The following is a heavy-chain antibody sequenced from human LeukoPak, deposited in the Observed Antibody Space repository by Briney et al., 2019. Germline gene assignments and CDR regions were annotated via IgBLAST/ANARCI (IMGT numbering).Heavy chain of an antibody. V-gene: IGHV4-34*01. J-gene: IGHJ4*02. CDR1: GGSFSGYY. CDR3: ARDGRLEGCGGDCYPDY. Sequence: KTSETLSLTCAVYGGSFSGYYWSWIRQPPGKGLEWIGEINHSGSTNYNPSLKSRVTISVDTSRNQFSLKLSSVTAADTAVYYCARDGRLEGCGGDCYPDYWGQGTLVTVSS. D-gene: IGHD2-21*01. CDR2: INHSGST.